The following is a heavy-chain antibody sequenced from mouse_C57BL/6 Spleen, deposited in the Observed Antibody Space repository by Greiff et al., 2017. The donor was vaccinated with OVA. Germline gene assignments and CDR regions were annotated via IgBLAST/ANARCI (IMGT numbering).Heavy chain of an antibody. Sequence: QVQLQQPGTELVKPGASVKLSCKASGYTFTSYWMHWVKQRPGQGLEWIGNINPSNGGTNYNAKFKSKATLTVDKSSSTAYMQRSSLKSVDSAVYYCARDAQAALDYWGQGTTLTVSS. CDR2: INPSNGGT. CDR1: GYTFTSYW. CDR3: ARDAQAALDY. D-gene: IGHD3-2*02. J-gene: IGHJ2*01. V-gene: IGHV1-53*01.